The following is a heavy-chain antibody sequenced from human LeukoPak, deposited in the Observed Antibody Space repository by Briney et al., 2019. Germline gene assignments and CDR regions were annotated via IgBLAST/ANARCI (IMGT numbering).Heavy chain of an antibody. V-gene: IGHV4-59*01. D-gene: IGHD3-3*01. CDR1: GGSISSYY. J-gene: IGHJ6*02. CDR2: IYYSGST. Sequence: PSETLSLTCPVSGGSISSYYWSWIRQPPGKGLEWIGYIYYSGSTNYNPSLKSRVTISVDTSKNQFSLKLSSVTAADTAVYYCARNFWSGYYPYYYYYGMDVWGQGTTVTVSS. CDR3: ARNFWSGYYPYYYYYGMDV.